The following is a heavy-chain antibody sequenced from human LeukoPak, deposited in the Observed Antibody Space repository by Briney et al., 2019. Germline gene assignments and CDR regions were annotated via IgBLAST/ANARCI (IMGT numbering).Heavy chain of an antibody. CDR1: GFTFSSYA. CDR3: ARDRFDSSGYPYFDY. D-gene: IGHD3-22*01. J-gene: IGHJ4*02. Sequence: GGSLRLSCAASGFTFSSYAMSWVRQAPGKGLEWVSVIYSGGSIYYADSVKGRFTISRDNSKNTLYLQMNSLRAEDTAVYYCARDRFDSSGYPYFDYWGQGTLVTVS. CDR2: IYSGGSI. V-gene: IGHV3-23*03.